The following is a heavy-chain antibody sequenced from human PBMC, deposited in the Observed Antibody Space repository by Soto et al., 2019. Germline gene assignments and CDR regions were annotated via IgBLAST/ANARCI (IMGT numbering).Heavy chain of an antibody. CDR2: IYYSGST. V-gene: IGHV4-59*01. D-gene: IGHD1-1*01. CDR3: ARGSRGTPYIGTYYYGMDV. Sequence: PSETLSLTCSVSGGSISSYYWSWIRQPPGKGLEWIGYIYYSGSTNYNPSLKSRVTISVDTSKNQFSLKLSSVTAADTAVYYCARGSRGTPYIGTYYYGMDVWGQGTTVTVSS. CDR1: GGSISSYY. J-gene: IGHJ6*02.